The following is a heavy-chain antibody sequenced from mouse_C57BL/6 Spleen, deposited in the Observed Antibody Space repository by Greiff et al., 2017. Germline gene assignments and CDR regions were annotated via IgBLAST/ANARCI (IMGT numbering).Heavy chain of an antibody. Sequence: QVQLQQPGAELVKPGASVKMSCKASGYTFTSYWITWVKQRPGQGLEWIGDIYPGSGSTNYNEKFKSKATLTVDKSSSTAYMQLSSLTSEDSAVYYCAIWIYYGKYPPVWGTGTTVTVSS. D-gene: IGHD2-1*01. CDR3: AIWIYYGKYPPV. V-gene: IGHV1-55*01. CDR2: IYPGSGST. CDR1: GYTFTSYW. J-gene: IGHJ1*03.